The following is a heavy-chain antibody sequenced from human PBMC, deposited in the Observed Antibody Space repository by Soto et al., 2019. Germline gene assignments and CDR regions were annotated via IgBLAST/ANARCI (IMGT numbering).Heavy chain of an antibody. CDR1: GGSISSYY. J-gene: IGHJ4*02. D-gene: IGHD4-17*01. CDR2: IYYSGST. CDR3: ARAAPMTTVTTWFDY. Sequence: SETLSLTCTVSGGSISSYYWSWIRQPPGKGLEWIGYIYYSGSTNYNPSLKSRVTISVDTSKNQFSLKLSPVTAADTAVYYCARAAPMTTVTTWFDYWGQGTLVTVSS. V-gene: IGHV4-59*01.